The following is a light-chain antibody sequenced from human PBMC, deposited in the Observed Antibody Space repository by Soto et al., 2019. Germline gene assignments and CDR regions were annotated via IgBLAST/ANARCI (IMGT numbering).Light chain of an antibody. CDR1: SSDIGGYTY. Sequence: QSALTQPASVSGSPGQSITISCTGTSSDIGGYTYVSWYQQHPGKVPKLMIYEVNNRPSGGSNRFSGSKSGNTASLTISGLQAEDEADYYCSSYTRTTTTVVFGGGTKVTVL. J-gene: IGLJ2*01. V-gene: IGLV2-14*01. CDR2: EVN. CDR3: SSYTRTTTTVV.